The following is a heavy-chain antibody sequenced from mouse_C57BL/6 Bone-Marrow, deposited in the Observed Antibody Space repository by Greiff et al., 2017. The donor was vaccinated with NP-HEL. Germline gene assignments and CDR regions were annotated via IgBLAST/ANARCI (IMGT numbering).Heavy chain of an antibody. D-gene: IGHD1-1*01. J-gene: IGHJ3*01. Sequence: VQLQQPGAELVKPGASVKLSCKASGYTFTTYWMQWVKQRPGQGLEWIGEIDPSDSYTNYNQKFKGKATLTVDKSSSTAYLQRSSLTSEDSAVYYCARKAYYGRSYEFAYWGQGTLVTVSA. V-gene: IGHV1-50*01. CDR2: IDPSDSYT. CDR3: ARKAYYGRSYEFAY. CDR1: GYTFTTYW.